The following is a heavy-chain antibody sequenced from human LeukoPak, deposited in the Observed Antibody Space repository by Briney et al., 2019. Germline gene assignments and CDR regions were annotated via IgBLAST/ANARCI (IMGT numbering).Heavy chain of an antibody. CDR1: GFTFSSYG. V-gene: IGHV3-30*18. D-gene: IGHD4-23*01. J-gene: IGHJ6*02. CDR3: AKDCGGNSYGMDV. CDR2: ISYDGSNK. Sequence: GRSLRLSCAASGFTFSSYGMHWVRQAPGKGLEWVAVISYDGSNKYYAGSVKGRFTISRDNSKNTLYLQMNSLRAEDTAVYYRAKDCGGNSYGMDVWGQGTTITVSS.